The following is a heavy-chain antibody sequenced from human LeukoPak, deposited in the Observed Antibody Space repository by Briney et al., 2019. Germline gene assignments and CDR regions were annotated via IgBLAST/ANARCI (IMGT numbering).Heavy chain of an antibody. D-gene: IGHD3-10*01. CDR2: INHSGST. V-gene: IGHV4-34*01. CDR3: ARTLYYYGSGSYYNALPHYFDY. CDR1: GGSFSDYY. Sequence: PSETLSLTCAVYGGSFSDYYWSWIRQLPGKGLEWIGEINHSGSTNYNPSLKSRVTISVDTSKNQFSLKLSSVTAADTAVYYCARTLYYYGSGSYYNALPHYFDYWGQGTLVTVSS. J-gene: IGHJ4*02.